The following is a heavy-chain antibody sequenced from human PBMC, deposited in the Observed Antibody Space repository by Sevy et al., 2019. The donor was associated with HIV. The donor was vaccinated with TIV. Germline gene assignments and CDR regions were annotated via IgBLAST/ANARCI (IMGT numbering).Heavy chain of an antibody. CDR1: GFTFTNYG. CDR2: ISNSGANT. CDR3: AHETFGRFES. V-gene: IGHV3-23*01. Sequence: GGSLRLSCAASGFTFTNYGMHWVRQAPGKGLEWVSGISNSGANTYYADSVRGRFTVSRDNAKNLLFLQMNSLRVEDTAVYYCAHETFGRFESWGQGTLVTVSS. D-gene: IGHD3-16*01. J-gene: IGHJ4*02.